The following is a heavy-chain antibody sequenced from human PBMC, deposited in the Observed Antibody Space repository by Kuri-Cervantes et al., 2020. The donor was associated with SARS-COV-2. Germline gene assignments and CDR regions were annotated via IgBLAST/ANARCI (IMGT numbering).Heavy chain of an antibody. CDR2: IYWDDDK. Sequence: SGPTLVKPTQTLTLTCTSSGFSLSTSGVGVGWIRQPPGKAREWLALIYWDDDKRYSPSLKSRLSVTKDTSKSQVVLTMTNMDPVDTDTYYCAHMSKDTIFGLVIHWGPVDYWGQGTLVTVSS. J-gene: IGHJ4*02. D-gene: IGHD3-3*01. V-gene: IGHV2-5*02. CDR1: GFSLSTSGVG. CDR3: AHMSKDTIFGLVIHWGPVDY.